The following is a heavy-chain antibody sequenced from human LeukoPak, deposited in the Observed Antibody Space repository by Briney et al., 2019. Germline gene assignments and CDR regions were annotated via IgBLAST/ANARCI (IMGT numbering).Heavy chain of an antibody. J-gene: IGHJ5*02. Sequence: ASVKASCKASGYTFTDYYIHWVRQAPGQGLEWMGWIYPNTGDTNYAQKFQGRVTMTRDTSMSTAYMELSSLRSEDTAVYYCAREGGASGWNWFDPWGQGTLVTVSS. CDR2: IYPNTGDT. V-gene: IGHV1-2*02. D-gene: IGHD4/OR15-4a*01. CDR3: AREGGASGWNWFDP. CDR1: GYTFTDYY.